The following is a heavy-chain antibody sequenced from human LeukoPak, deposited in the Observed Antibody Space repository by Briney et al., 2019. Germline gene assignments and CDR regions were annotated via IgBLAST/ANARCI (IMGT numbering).Heavy chain of an antibody. CDR1: GLTFGSSA. Sequence: PGGSLRLSCAASGLTFGSSAMHWVRPAPGKGLECVAFIQFDGSYKHYSASVKGRFTISRDNSKNTLYLEMNSLRAEDTAVYYCATHCSGTACHRDYWGQGTLVTVSS. CDR3: ATHCSGTACHRDY. D-gene: IGHD2-2*01. V-gene: IGHV3-30*02. J-gene: IGHJ4*02. CDR2: IQFDGSYK.